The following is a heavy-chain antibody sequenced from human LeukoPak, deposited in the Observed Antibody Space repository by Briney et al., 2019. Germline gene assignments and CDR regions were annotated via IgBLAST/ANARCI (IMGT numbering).Heavy chain of an antibody. CDR2: IYTSGST. V-gene: IGHV4-4*07. CDR3: ARERGYYYDSSGYYFGWFDP. D-gene: IGHD3-22*01. J-gene: IGHJ5*02. CDR1: GGSISSCY. Sequence: PSETLSLTCTVSGGSISSCYWSWIRQPAGKGLEWIGRIYTSGSTNYNPSLKSRVTMSVDTSKNQFSLKLSSVTAADTAVYYCARERGYYYDSSGYYFGWFDPWGQGTLVTVSS.